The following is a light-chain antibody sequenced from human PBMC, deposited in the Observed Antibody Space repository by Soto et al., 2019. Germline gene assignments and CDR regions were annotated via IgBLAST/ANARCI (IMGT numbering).Light chain of an antibody. CDR3: QSADSSGIYQV. CDR1: ALPKQY. CDR2: KDS. Sequence: SYELTQPPSVSVFPGQTARITCSGEALPKQYAYWYQQKQGQAPVLVIYKDSERPSGIPERFSGSSSGTTVTLTIIGVQAEDEADYYCQSADSSGIYQVFGTGTKLTVL. V-gene: IGLV3-25*02. J-gene: IGLJ1*01.